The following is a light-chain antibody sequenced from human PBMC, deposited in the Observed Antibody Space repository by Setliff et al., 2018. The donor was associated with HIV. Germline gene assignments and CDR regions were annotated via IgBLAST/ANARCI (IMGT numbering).Light chain of an antibody. Sequence: SALAQPASVSGSPGQSITISCTGSSSDVGGYDYVSWYQQYPGKAPKLLIFDVSHRRSGISNRFSGSKSDNTASLTISGLQPEDEADYYCCSYTTSNNGVAFGGGTKVTVL. V-gene: IGLV2-14*01. CDR3: CSYTTSNNGVA. CDR1: SSDVGGYDY. CDR2: DVS. J-gene: IGLJ2*01.